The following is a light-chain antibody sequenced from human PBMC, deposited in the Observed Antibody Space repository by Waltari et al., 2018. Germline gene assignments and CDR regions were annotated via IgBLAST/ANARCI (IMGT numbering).Light chain of an antibody. CDR1: SNDIGSYNY. CDR3: TSYTSSGTLV. CDR2: DVS. V-gene: IGLV2-14*03. Sequence: QSALTQPASVSGSPGQSITISCSGTSNDIGSYNYISWYQQHPGRAPQLMIYDVSDRPAGLSDRFCGTQSGNTASLSISGLQAEDEADYYCTSYTSSGTLVFGGGTKLTVL. J-gene: IGLJ2*01.